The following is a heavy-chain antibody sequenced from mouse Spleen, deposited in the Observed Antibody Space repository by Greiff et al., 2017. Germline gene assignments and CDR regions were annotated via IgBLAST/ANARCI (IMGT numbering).Heavy chain of an antibody. CDR1: GYAFSSSW. V-gene: IGHV1-82*01. D-gene: IGHD1-1*01. Sequence: QVQLKESGPELVKPGASVKISCKASGYAFSSSWMNWVKQRPGKGLEWIGRIYPGDGDTNYNGKFKGKATLTADKSSSTAYMQLSSLTSEDSAVYFCARENYVYAMDYWGQGTSVTVSS. CDR2: IYPGDGDT. CDR3: ARENYVYAMDY. J-gene: IGHJ4*01.